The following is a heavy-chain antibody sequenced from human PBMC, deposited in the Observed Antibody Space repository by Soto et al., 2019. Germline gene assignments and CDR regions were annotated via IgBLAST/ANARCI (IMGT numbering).Heavy chain of an antibody. CDR2: RSGDGTTK. CDR3: AKDISFDTSAYNY. Sequence: EVQLLESGGGLVQPGGSLRLSCTASGFTFSTYGMSWVRQAPGKGLEWVSSRSGDGTTKYYRDSVKGRFTISRDNSRNTLSLQMNSLRTEDTAIYYCAKDISFDTSAYNYWGQGILVAVSS. J-gene: IGHJ4*02. V-gene: IGHV3-23*01. D-gene: IGHD3-22*01. CDR1: GFTFSTYG.